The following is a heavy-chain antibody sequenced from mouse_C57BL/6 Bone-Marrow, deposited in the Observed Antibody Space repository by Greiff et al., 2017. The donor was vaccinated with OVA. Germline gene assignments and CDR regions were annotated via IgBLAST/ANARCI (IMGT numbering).Heavy chain of an antibody. D-gene: IGHD1-1*01. Sequence: DVQLQESGPGLVKPSQSLSLTCSVTGYSITSGYYWNWIRQFPGNKLEWMGYISYDGSNNYNPSLKNRISITRDTSKNQFFLKLNSVTTEDTATYYCARLLLTTVDAWFAYWGQGTLVTVSA. V-gene: IGHV3-6*01. CDR3: ARLLLTTVDAWFAY. CDR2: ISYDGSN. J-gene: IGHJ3*01. CDR1: GYSITSGYY.